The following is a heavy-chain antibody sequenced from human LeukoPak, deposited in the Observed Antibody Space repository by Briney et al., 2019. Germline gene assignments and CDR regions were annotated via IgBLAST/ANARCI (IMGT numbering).Heavy chain of an antibody. CDR3: ARDAFQTSGTYMDY. J-gene: IGHJ4*02. V-gene: IGHV3-30-3*01. D-gene: IGHD3-10*01. Sequence: PGRSLRLSCAASGFTFTNYAMHWVRQAPGKGLEWVAVISKDGSNKYYTDSVKGRFTISRDNSKNTLYLQMNSLGAEDTAVFYCARDAFQTSGTYMDYWGQGTLVTVSS. CDR1: GFTFTNYA. CDR2: ISKDGSNK.